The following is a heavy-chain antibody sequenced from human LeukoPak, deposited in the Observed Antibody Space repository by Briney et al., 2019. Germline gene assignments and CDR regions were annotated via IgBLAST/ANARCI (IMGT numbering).Heavy chain of an antibody. Sequence: GGSLRLSCAASGFTFSSYSMNWVRQAPGKGLEWVSAISGSGGSTYYADSVKGRFTISRDNSKNTLYLQMNSLRPDDTAVYYCARERMGITLVRGIDYWGQGTLVTVSS. CDR1: GFTFSSYS. CDR2: ISGSGGST. V-gene: IGHV3-23*01. J-gene: IGHJ4*02. CDR3: ARERMGITLVRGIDY. D-gene: IGHD3-10*01.